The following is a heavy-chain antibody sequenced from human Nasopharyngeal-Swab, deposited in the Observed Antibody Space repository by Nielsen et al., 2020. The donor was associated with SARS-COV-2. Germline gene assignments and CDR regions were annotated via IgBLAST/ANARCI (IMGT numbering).Heavy chain of an antibody. J-gene: IGHJ3*02. Sequence: GESLKISCAASGFTFSSYSMNWVRQAPGKGLEWVSSISSSSSYIYYAGSVKGRFTISRDNAKNSLYLQMNSLRAEDTAVYYCARDQGLEPTFDAFDIWGQGTMVTVSS. CDR1: GFTFSSYS. V-gene: IGHV3-21*01. D-gene: IGHD1-1*01. CDR3: ARDQGLEPTFDAFDI. CDR2: ISSSSSYI.